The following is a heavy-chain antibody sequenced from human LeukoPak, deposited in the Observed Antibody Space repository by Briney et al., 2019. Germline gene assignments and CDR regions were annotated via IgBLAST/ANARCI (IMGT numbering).Heavy chain of an antibody. V-gene: IGHV3-66*04. D-gene: IGHD4/OR15-4a*01. CDR1: GFTVSSNS. CDR2: IYSDNT. Sequence: PGGSLRLSCTVSGFTVSSNSMSWVRQAPGKGLEWVSFIYSDNTHYSDSVKGRFTISRDNSKNTLYLQMNSLRAEDKAVYYCARRAGAYSHPYYYWGQGTLVTVSS. CDR3: ARRAGAYSHPYYY. J-gene: IGHJ4*02.